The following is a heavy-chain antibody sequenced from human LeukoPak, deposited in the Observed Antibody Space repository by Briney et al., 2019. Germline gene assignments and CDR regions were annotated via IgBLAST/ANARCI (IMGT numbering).Heavy chain of an antibody. D-gene: IGHD1-1*01. Sequence: GRSLRLSCAASGFTFSSYGMPWVRQAPGKGLEWVAVIWYDGSNKYYVDSVKGRFTISRDNSKNTLYLQMNSLRAEDTAVYYCARDETGRLDYWGQGTLVTVSS. CDR3: ARDETGRLDY. CDR2: IWYDGSNK. V-gene: IGHV3-33*01. CDR1: GFTFSSYG. J-gene: IGHJ4*02.